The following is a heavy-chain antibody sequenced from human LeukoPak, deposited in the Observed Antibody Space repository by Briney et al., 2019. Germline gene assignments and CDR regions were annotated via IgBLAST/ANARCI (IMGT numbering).Heavy chain of an antibody. CDR2: ISDTGKS. Sequence: SETLSLTCSVSGASLSSYYWGWIRQSPGKGLEWLGYISDTGKSDYNPSLKSRGTLSLDTSKNQFSLRLTSVTAADTAVYYCVTGYYEPFDNWGQGTLVTVSS. J-gene: IGHJ4*02. D-gene: IGHD3-3*01. CDR3: VTGYYEPFDN. V-gene: IGHV4-59*01. CDR1: GASLSSYY.